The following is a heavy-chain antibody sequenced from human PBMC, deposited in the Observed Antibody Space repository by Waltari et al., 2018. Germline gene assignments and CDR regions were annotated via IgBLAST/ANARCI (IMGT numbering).Heavy chain of an antibody. Sequence: QVQLQESGPGLVKPSETLSLTCTVSGGSISSYYWSWIRQPPGKGLEWIGYIYYSGSTNYNPSLKSRVTISVDTSKNQFSLKLSSVTAADTAVYYCARDGIASSRYPNWFDPWGQGTLVTVSS. CDR3: ARDGIASSRYPNWFDP. CDR1: GGSISSYY. V-gene: IGHV4-59*01. J-gene: IGHJ5*02. D-gene: IGHD2-21*01. CDR2: IYYSGST.